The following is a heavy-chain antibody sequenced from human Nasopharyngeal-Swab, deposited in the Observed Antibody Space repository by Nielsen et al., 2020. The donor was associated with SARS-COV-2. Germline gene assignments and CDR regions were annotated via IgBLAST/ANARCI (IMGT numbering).Heavy chain of an antibody. Sequence: ASVKVSCKASGYTFTSYYMHWVRQAPGQGLEWMGRINPNSGGTNYAQKFQGRVTMTRDTSISTAYMELSRLRSDDTAVYYCFSGEQQLVQDKGGRMDVWGQGTTVTVSS. J-gene: IGHJ6*02. CDR3: FSGEQQLVQDKGGRMDV. CDR1: GYTFTSYY. CDR2: INPNSGGT. V-gene: IGHV1-2*06. D-gene: IGHD6-13*01.